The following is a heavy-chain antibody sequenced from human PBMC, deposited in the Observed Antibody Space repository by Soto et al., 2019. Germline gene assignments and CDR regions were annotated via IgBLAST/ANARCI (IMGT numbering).Heavy chain of an antibody. D-gene: IGHD1-1*01. CDR1: GGSISSSPYY. J-gene: IGHJ4*02. CDR3: ARHGPLTNNWNQLNC. V-gene: IGHV4-39*01. CDR2: IYYNGNT. Sequence: QLQLQESGPGLVKPSETLSLTCTVSGGSISSSPYYWAWIRQPPGKGLQWIGNIYYNGNTFYNPSLRSRVPIAIDTSKSQFSLGLSSVTDSDTAVYYCARHGPLTNNWNQLNCWGQGTLVTVSS.